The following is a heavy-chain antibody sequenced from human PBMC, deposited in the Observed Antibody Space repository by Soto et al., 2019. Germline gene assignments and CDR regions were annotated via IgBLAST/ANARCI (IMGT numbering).Heavy chain of an antibody. Sequence: GASVKVSCKASGYTFSNYALHWVRQAPGQRLEWMGWLNAGNGNTKYSQKFQGRVTVTRDTSASTASMELSSLRSEDTAVYYCARVGAAAGPYYFDYWGQGTLVTVSS. D-gene: IGHD6-13*01. CDR3: ARVGAAAGPYYFDY. V-gene: IGHV1-3*01. CDR1: GYTFSNYA. CDR2: LNAGNGNT. J-gene: IGHJ4*02.